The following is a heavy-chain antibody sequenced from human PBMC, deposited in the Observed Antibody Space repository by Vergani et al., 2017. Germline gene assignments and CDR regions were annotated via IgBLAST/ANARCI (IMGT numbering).Heavy chain of an antibody. CDR2: INPNSGGT. J-gene: IGHJ6*02. Sequence: QVQLVQSGAEVKKPGASVKVSCKASGYTFTGHYMHWVRQAPGQGLEWMGWINPNSGGTNYAQEFQGRVTMTRDTSISTAYMELSRLRSDDTAVYYCARGAYYGDDAYYYGMDVWGQGTTVTVSS. D-gene: IGHD4-17*01. CDR3: ARGAYYGDDAYYYGMDV. CDR1: GYTFTGHY. V-gene: IGHV1-2*02.